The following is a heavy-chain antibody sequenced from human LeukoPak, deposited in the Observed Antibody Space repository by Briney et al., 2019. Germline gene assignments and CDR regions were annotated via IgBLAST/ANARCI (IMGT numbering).Heavy chain of an antibody. CDR3: ASQSVGKDGDRGLGV. D-gene: IGHD3-10*01. CDR1: GGTFSSYA. V-gene: IGHV1-69*13. J-gene: IGHJ6*02. Sequence: GASVKVSCKASGGTFSSYAISWVRQAPGQGLEWMGGIIPIFGTAKYAQKFQGRVTFTADESTSTAYMELISLRSDDTAVYYCASQSVGKDGDRGLGVWGQGNTVTVSS. CDR2: IIPIFGTA.